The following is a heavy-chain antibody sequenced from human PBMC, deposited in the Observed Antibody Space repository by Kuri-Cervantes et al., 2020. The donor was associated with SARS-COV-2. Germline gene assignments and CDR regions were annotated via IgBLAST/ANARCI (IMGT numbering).Heavy chain of an antibody. CDR1: GFTFSSYA. CDR2: ISGSGGST. CDR3: AKALEYSSSSGIDY. J-gene: IGHJ4*02. V-gene: IGHV3-23*01. Sequence: GESLKISCAASGFTFSSYAMHWVRQAPGKGLEWVSAISGSGGSTYYADSVKGRFTISRDNSKNTLYLQMNSLRAEDTAVYYCAKALEYSSSSGIDYWGQGTLVTVSS. D-gene: IGHD6-6*01.